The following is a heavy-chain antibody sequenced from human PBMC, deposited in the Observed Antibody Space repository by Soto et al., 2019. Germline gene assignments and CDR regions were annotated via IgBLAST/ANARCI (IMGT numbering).Heavy chain of an antibody. CDR1: GFTLSLSA. Sequence: EVPLMASGGGLVQPGGSLRLSCASSGFTLSLSAVHWVRQAPGKGLEWVSYVSDSGDRTSYADSVKGRFTISRDRSKNTVSLQMASLRAEDTAVYYCAKDRGIIVKAGDAFDVWGQGTKVTVSS. D-gene: IGHD3-16*02. CDR2: VSDSGDRT. J-gene: IGHJ3*01. V-gene: IGHV3-23*01. CDR3: AKDRGIIVKAGDAFDV.